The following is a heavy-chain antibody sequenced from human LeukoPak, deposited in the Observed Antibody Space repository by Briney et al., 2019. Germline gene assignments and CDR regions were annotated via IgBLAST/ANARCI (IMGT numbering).Heavy chain of an antibody. CDR1: GYTFTSYG. CDR3: ARLSDYDFWSGYLNWFDP. D-gene: IGHD3-3*01. V-gene: IGHV1-18*01. CDR2: ISAYNGNT. J-gene: IGHJ5*02. Sequence: ASVKVSCKASGYTFTSYGISWVRQAPGQGLEWMGWISAYNGNTNYAQKLQGRVTMTTDTSTSTAYMELSSLRSEDPAVYYCARLSDYDFWSGYLNWFDPWGQGTLVSVPS.